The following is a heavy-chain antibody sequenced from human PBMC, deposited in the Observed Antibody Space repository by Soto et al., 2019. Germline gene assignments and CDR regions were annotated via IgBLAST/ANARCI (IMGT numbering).Heavy chain of an antibody. D-gene: IGHD3-10*01. V-gene: IGHV1-46*01. CDR2: INPSGGST. J-gene: IGHJ3*02. Sequence: ASVKVSGKASGYTFTSYYMHWVRQAPGQGLEWMGIINPSGGSTSYAQKFQGRVTMTRDTSTSTVYMELSSLRSEDTAVYYCASSLYYYGSGSYWRAYAFDIWGQGTMVTVSS. CDR1: GYTFTSYY. CDR3: ASSLYYYGSGSYWRAYAFDI.